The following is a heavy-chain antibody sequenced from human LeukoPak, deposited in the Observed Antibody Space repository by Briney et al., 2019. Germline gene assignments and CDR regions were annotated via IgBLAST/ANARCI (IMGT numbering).Heavy chain of an antibody. CDR1: GFTFSSYW. V-gene: IGHV3-74*01. CDR2: IKSDGST. Sequence: GGSLRLSCAASGFTFSSYWMHWVRQAPGKGLVWVSRIKSDGSTNYADSVKGRFTISRDNAKNTLSLQMNSLRAEDTGVYYCARAPSEIGGYYPEYFRHWGQGTLVTVST. D-gene: IGHD3-22*01. CDR3: ARAPSEIGGYYPEYFRH. J-gene: IGHJ1*01.